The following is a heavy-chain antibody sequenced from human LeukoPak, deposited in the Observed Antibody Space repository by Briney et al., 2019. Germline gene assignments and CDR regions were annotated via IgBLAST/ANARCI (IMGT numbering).Heavy chain of an antibody. CDR2: ISSSSRTI. CDR1: GFTFSSYD. J-gene: IGHJ4*02. Sequence: GGSLRLXCAASGFTFSSYDMNWVRQAPGKGLEWFSYISSSSRTIYYADSVKGRFTISRDNAKNSLYLQMNSLRVEDTAVYYCARGGFDYWGQGALVTVSS. V-gene: IGHV3-48*01. CDR3: ARGGFDY.